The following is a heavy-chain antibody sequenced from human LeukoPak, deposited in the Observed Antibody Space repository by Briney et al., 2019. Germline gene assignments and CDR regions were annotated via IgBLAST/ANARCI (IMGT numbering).Heavy chain of an antibody. CDR1: GGSISTSSYH. J-gene: IGHJ3*01. CDR3: ARSGPPAGRPDAFDL. CDR2: IYYSGKT. V-gene: IGHV4-39*07. Sequence: PSETLSLTCTVSGGSISTSSYHWGWFRQPPGKALECIGTIYYSGKTYYNPSLNSRVTISIHTSKNEFSLKLSSVPAADRAVYCCARSGPPAGRPDAFDLWGQGTMATVSS. D-gene: IGHD2-2*01.